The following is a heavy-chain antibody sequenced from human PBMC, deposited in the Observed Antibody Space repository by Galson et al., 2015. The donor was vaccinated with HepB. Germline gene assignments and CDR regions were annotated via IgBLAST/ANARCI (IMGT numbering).Heavy chain of an antibody. V-gene: IGHV1-69*02. CDR3: ARVVDDSSGPADY. CDR2: IIPILGIA. J-gene: IGHJ4*02. D-gene: IGHD3-22*01. Sequence: SVKVSCKASGGTFSSYTISWVRQAPGQGLEWMGRIIPILGIANYAQKFQGRVTITADKSTSTAYMELSSLRSEDTAVYYCARVVDDSSGPADYWGQGTLVTVSS. CDR1: GGTFSSYT.